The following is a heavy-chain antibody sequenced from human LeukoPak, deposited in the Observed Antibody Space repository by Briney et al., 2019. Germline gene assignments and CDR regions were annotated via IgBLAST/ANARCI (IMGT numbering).Heavy chain of an antibody. J-gene: IGHJ4*02. CDR1: GFTFSDYY. V-gene: IGHV3-23*01. D-gene: IGHD1-26*01. Sequence: GGSLRLSCAASGFTFSDYYMNWVRQAPGKGLEWVSTISGGGGSTYYADSVKGRFTISRDNSKNTLYLQVNSLRAEDTAVYYCAKGGKWDVTPFDYWGQGTLVTVSS. CDR2: ISGGGGST. CDR3: AKGGKWDVTPFDY.